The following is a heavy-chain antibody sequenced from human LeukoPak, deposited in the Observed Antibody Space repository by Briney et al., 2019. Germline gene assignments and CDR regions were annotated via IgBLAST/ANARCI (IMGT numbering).Heavy chain of an antibody. V-gene: IGHV1-18*01. J-gene: IGHJ4*02. D-gene: IGHD3-22*01. Sequence: VSVKVSCTASGYTFTSYGISWVRQAPGQGLEWMGWISAYNGNTNYAQKLQGRVTMTTDTSTSTAYMELRSLRSDDTAVYYCARDHRNYYDSSGYFRLWGQGTLVTVSS. CDR2: ISAYNGNT. CDR3: ARDHRNYYDSSGYFRL. CDR1: GYTFTSYG.